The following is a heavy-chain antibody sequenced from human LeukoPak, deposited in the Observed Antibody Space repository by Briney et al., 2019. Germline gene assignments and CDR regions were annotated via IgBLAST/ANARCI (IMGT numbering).Heavy chain of an antibody. CDR3: ARALLTTEVFDY. D-gene: IGHD3-10*01. V-gene: IGHV3-30-3*01. CDR1: GFTFGSYA. J-gene: IGHJ4*02. CDR2: ISYDGSNK. Sequence: PGGSLRLSCAASGFTFGSYAMHWVRQAPGKGLEWVAVISYDGSNKYYADSVKGRFTISRDNSKNTLYLQMNSLRAEDTAVYYCARALLTTEVFDYWGQGTLVTVSS.